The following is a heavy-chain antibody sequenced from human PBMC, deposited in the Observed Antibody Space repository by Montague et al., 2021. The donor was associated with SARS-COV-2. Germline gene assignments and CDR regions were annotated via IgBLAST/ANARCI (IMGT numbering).Heavy chain of an antibody. V-gene: IGHV4-61*02. CDR3: ARVSGYGSGSSFNWFDS. CDR1: GDSINNVNYF. CDR2: VYISGST. Sequence: TLSLTCSVFGDSINNVNYFWSWIRQPAGKGLEWNGRVYISGSTDYNPSLKIRVTMLLDKSANELTLQVTSVTAADTSVYYGARVSGYGSGSSFNWFDSWGQGSVVTVSS. J-gene: IGHJ5*01. D-gene: IGHD3-10*01.